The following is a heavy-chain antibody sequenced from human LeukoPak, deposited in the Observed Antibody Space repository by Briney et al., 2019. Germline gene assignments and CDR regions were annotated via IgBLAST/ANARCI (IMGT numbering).Heavy chain of an antibody. CDR1: GGSISSSTYY. J-gene: IGHJ4*02. D-gene: IGHD6-13*01. CDR2: MYYSGST. V-gene: IGHV4-39*07. Sequence: SETLSLTCTVSGGSISSSTYYWGWIRQPPGKGLEWIGSMYYSGSTYYNPSLKSRVTISVDTSKNQFSLKLSSVTAADTALYYCASYGSRWYGFDYWGQGTLVTVSS. CDR3: ASYGSRWYGFDY.